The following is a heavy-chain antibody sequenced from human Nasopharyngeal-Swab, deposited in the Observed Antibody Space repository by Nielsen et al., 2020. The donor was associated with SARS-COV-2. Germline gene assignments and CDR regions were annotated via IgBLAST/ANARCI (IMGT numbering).Heavy chain of an antibody. V-gene: IGHV4-59*11. J-gene: IGHJ5*02. CDR2: ISHNSGT. CDR1: GVSISSQY. CDR3: AKEGATGWFDP. Sequence: SETLSLTCTVSGVSISSQYWSWIRQPPGKGLEWIGYISHNSGTNYKPSLKSRVTMFMDTSKNQFSLKLRSVTAADTAVYYCAKEGATGWFDPWGQGTFVTV.